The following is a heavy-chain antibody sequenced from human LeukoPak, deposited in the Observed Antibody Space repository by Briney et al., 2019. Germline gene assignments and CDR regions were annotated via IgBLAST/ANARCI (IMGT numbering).Heavy chain of an antibody. D-gene: IGHD6-19*01. J-gene: IGHJ5*02. CDR2: MNPISGNT. CDR3: ARDSSGWYHWFDP. CDR1: GYTFTGYY. Sequence: ASVKVSCKASGYTFTGYYMHWVRQATGRGLEWLGWMNPISGNTDYAQKFQGRLTITRNTSISTAYMELSSLTSEDTAVYYCARDSSGWYHWFDPWGQGTLVTVSS. V-gene: IGHV1-8*03.